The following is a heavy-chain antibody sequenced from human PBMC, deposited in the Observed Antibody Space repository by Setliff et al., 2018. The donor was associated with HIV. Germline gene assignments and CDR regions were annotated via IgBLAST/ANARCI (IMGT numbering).Heavy chain of an antibody. CDR1: GGSFSDYY. CDR3: ARGGFKWSGSYANY. V-gene: IGHV4-34*01. CDR2: IKHSGST. Sequence: SETLSLTCAVHGGSFSDYYWTWIRQPPGKGLEWIGEIKHSGSTNYNPSLKSRVAISVDTAKNQFSLNLTSVTAADTAVYYCARGGFKWSGSYANYWGQGTLVTVSS. J-gene: IGHJ4*02. D-gene: IGHD1-26*01.